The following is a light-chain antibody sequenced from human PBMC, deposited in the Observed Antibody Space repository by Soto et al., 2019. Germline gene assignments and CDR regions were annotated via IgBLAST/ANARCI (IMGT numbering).Light chain of an antibody. Sequence: QSALTQPPSVSGARGQRVTISCTGSSSNIGAGYDVHWYQQLPGTAPKLLIYGNSNRPSGVPDRFSGSKSGTSASLAITGLQAEDEADYYCQYYDSSLSGVVFGGGTKVTVL. CDR3: QYYDSSLSGVV. CDR1: SSNIGAGYD. V-gene: IGLV1-40*01. J-gene: IGLJ2*01. CDR2: GNS.